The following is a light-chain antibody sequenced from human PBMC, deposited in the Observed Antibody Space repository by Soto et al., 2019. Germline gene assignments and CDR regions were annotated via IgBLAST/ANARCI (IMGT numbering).Light chain of an antibody. Sequence: GTVSLRPQVRPTWARSVCSRVTTYLAWYQQRPGRAPRLLIYGAFKRATGIPARFSGSGSGIDFTLTISSLEPDDVAVYYCQKRSIWPPASFGQGARREFK. J-gene: IGKJ5*01. CDR3: QKRSIWPPAS. V-gene: IGKV3-11*01. CDR1: SRVTTY. CDR2: GAF.